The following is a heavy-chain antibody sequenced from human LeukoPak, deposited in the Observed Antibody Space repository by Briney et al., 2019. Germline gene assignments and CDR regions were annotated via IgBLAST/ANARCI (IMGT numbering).Heavy chain of an antibody. D-gene: IGHD3-10*01. CDR1: GGSFSGYY. CDR3: ARDSGTTGEVKFDP. CDR2: INHSGST. Sequence: SETLSLTCAVYGGSFSGYYWAWIRQPPGKGLEWIGEINHSGSTNYNPSLKSRVTISVDTSKNHFSLNLSSVTAADTAVYYWARDSGTTGEVKFDPWGQGTLVTVSS. J-gene: IGHJ5*02. V-gene: IGHV4-34*01.